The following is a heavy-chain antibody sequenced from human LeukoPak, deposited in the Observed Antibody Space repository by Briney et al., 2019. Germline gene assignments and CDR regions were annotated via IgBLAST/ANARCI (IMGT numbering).Heavy chain of an antibody. V-gene: IGHV3-9*01. CDR3: AKFQGWFVP. Sequence: PGGSLRLSCAASGFTFDDYAMHWVRQAPGKGLEWVSGISWNSGSIGYADSVKGRFTISRDNAKNSLYLQMNSLRAEDTALYYCAKFQGWFVPWGQGTLVTVSS. CDR2: ISWNSGSI. CDR1: GFTFDDYA. J-gene: IGHJ5*02.